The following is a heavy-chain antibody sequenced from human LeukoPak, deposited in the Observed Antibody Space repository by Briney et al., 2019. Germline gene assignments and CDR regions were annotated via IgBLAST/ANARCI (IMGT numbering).Heavy chain of an antibody. CDR3: AKNRGAGSHYYYHMNV. V-gene: IGHV3-30*02. Sequence: GGSLRLPCAASGFTFSSYGMHWVRQAPGKGLEWVAFIRYDGSKKYYADSVKGRFTISKDNYKNTLYLQMKSLRAEDTAVYYCAKNRGAGSHYYYHMNVWGKGTTVTVSS. J-gene: IGHJ6*03. CDR2: IRYDGSKK. D-gene: IGHD1-26*01. CDR1: GFTFSSYG.